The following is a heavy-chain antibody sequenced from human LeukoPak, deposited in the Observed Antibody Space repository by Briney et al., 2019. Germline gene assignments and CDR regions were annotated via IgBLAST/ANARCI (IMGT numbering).Heavy chain of an antibody. D-gene: IGHD1-26*01. CDR1: GFTFDDYA. CDR2: ISWNSGSI. Sequence: GGSLRLSCAASGFTFDDYAMHWVRQAPGKGLEWVSGISWNSGSIGYADSVKGRSTISRDNAKNSPYLQMNSLKASDTAMYYCARRWELTYLIGNDAFDIWGQGTMVTVSS. CDR3: ARRWELTYLIGNDAFDI. J-gene: IGHJ3*02. V-gene: IGHV3-9*01.